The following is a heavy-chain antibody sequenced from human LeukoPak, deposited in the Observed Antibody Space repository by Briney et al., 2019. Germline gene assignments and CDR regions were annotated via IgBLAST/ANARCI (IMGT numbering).Heavy chain of an antibody. Sequence: SETLSLTCTVSGDSTGSGSYCWGWIRQPPGKGLEWIGNLCYTGNTYYNPSLKSRVTILVDMSKSQFSLNLSSVTAADTAIYYCARRRGYSSYSDWGQGTLVTVSS. D-gene: IGHD3-3*01. CDR3: ARRRGYSSYSD. CDR2: LCYTGNT. V-gene: IGHV4-39*01. CDR1: GDSTGSGSYC. J-gene: IGHJ4*02.